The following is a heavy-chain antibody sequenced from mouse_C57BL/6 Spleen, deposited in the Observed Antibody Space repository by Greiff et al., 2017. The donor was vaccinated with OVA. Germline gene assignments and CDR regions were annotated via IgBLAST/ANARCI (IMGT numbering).Heavy chain of an antibody. J-gene: IGHJ2*01. D-gene: IGHD4-1*01. CDR1: GYTFTDYY. CDR2: IYPGSGNT. CDR3: ARSGLGRRGNYFDY. V-gene: IGHV1-84*01. Sequence: QLVESGPELVKPGASVKISCKASGYTFTDYYINWVKQRPGQGLEWIGWIYPGSGNTKYNEKFKGKATLTVDTSSSTAYMQLSSLTSEDSAVYFCARSGLGRRGNYFDYWGQGTTLTVSS.